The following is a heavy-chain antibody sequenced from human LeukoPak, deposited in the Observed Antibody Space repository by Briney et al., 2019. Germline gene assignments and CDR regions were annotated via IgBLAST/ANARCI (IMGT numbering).Heavy chain of an antibody. CDR1: GYTFTNYY. V-gene: IGHV1-46*01. CDR3: ARDPLIAVAGYIFDY. CDR2: INPSGGST. D-gene: IGHD6-19*01. Sequence: ASVKVSCKASGYTFTNYYIHWVRQAPGQGLELMGLINPSGGSTTYAQKFQGRGTMTRDMPTSTVYMDLSSLRSEDTAVYYCARDPLIAVAGYIFDYWGQGTLVTVSS. J-gene: IGHJ4*02.